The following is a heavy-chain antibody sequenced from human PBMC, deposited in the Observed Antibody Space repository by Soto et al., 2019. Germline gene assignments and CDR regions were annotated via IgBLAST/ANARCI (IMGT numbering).Heavy chain of an antibody. V-gene: IGHV4-34*01. CDR3: ARIEFEAAGPFFDY. CDR2: INHSGST. D-gene: IGHD6-13*01. CDR1: GGSFSGYY. Sequence: SETLSLTCAVYGGSFSGYYWSCSRQPPGKGLEWIGEINHSGSTNYNPSLKSRVTISVDTSKNQFSLKLSSVTAADTAVYYCARIEFEAAGPFFDYWGQGTLVTVSS. J-gene: IGHJ4*02.